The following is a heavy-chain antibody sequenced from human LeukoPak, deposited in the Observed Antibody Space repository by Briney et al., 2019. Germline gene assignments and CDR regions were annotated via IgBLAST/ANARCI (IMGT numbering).Heavy chain of an antibody. CDR2: ISSSGSTI. J-gene: IGHJ5*02. V-gene: IGHV3-48*04. D-gene: IGHD2-15*01. CDR1: GFTFSSYA. Sequence: GGSLRLSCAASGFTFSSYAMSWVRQAPGKGLEWVSYISSSGSTIYYADSVKGRFTISRDNAKNSLYLQMNSLRAEDTAVHYCARGYCSGGSCFVDPWGQGTLVTVSS. CDR3: ARGYCSGGSCFVDP.